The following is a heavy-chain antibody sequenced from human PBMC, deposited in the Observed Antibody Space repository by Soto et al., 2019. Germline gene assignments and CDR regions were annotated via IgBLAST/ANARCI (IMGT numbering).Heavy chain of an antibody. Sequence: SETLSLTCTVSGGSISSSSYYWGWIRQPPGKGLEWIGSIYYSGSTYYNPSLKSRVTISVDTSKNQFSLKLSSVTAADTAVYYCARHRGYPHNWFDPWGQGTLGTVSS. D-gene: IGHD3-10*01. CDR2: IYYSGST. CDR3: ARHRGYPHNWFDP. J-gene: IGHJ5*02. CDR1: GGSISSSSYY. V-gene: IGHV4-39*01.